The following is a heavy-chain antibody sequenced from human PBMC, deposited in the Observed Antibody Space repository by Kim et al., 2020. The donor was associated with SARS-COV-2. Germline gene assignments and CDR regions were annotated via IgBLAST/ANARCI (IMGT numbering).Heavy chain of an antibody. D-gene: IGHD3-22*01. CDR2: IYHSGST. J-gene: IGHJ4*02. CDR1: GGSISNINW. Sequence: SETLSLTCAVSGGSISNINWWTWVRQPPGKGLEWIGEIYHSGSTNYNPSLKSRVTISVDKSKNQFSLNLSSVTAADTAVYYCTSRGITMKEFDYWGQGTLVTVSS. V-gene: IGHV4-4*02. CDR3: TSRGITMKEFDY.